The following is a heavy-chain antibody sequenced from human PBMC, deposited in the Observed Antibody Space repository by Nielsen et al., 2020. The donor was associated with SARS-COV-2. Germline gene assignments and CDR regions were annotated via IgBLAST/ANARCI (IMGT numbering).Heavy chain of an antibody. CDR3: ARIPLTTASFDF. D-gene: IGHD3-22*01. CDR2: IYPGDSKT. J-gene: IGHJ4*02. V-gene: IGHV5-51*01. Sequence: GESLKISCQGSGYSFTSYWISWVRQMPGEGLEWMGVIYPGDSKTRYNPSFQGRVIMSADKSVNTAYLQWSSLQASDTATYYCARIPLTTASFDFWGQGAPVTVSS. CDR1: GYSFTSYW.